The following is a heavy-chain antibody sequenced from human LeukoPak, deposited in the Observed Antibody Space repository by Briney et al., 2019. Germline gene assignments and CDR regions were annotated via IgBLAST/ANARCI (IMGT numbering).Heavy chain of an antibody. CDR2: ISGSGGST. J-gene: IGHJ4*02. CDR1: GFTFSSYA. D-gene: IGHD3-10*01. CDR3: ARARNYGSAYFDY. Sequence: GGSLRLSCAASGFTFSSYAMSWVRQAPGKGLEWVSAISGSGGSTYYADSVKGRFTISRDNAKNSLYLQMNSLRAEDTAVYYCARARNYGSAYFDYWGQGTLVTVSS. V-gene: IGHV3-23*01.